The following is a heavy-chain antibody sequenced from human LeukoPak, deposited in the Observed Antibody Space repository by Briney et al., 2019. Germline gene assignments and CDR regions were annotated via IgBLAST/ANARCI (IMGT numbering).Heavy chain of an antibody. J-gene: IGHJ4*02. Sequence: GGSLRLSCAASGFTVSSNYMSWVRQAPGKGLGWVSVIYSGGSTYYADSVKGRFTISRDNSKNTLYLQMNSLRAEDTAVYYCARGRGYDYGDYEAFDYWGQGTLVTVSS. CDR1: GFTVSSNY. D-gene: IGHD4-17*01. CDR3: ARGRGYDYGDYEAFDY. CDR2: IYSGGST. V-gene: IGHV3-53*01.